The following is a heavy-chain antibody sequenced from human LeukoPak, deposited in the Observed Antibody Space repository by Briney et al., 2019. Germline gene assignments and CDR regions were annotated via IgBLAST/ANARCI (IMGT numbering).Heavy chain of an antibody. CDR2: INHSGST. J-gene: IGHJ5*02. Sequence: SETLSLTCAVYGGSFSGYYWSWIRQPPGKGLEWIGEINHSGSTNYNPSLKSRVTISVDTSKNQFSLKLSSVTAADTAVYYCARTGSIAARRGEVWPNWFDPWGQGTLVTVSS. D-gene: IGHD6-6*01. CDR1: GGSFSGYY. CDR3: ARTGSIAARRGEVWPNWFDP. V-gene: IGHV4-34*01.